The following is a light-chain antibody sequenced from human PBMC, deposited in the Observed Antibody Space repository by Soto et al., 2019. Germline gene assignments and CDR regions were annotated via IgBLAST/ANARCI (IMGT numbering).Light chain of an antibody. V-gene: IGKV3D-15*01. Sequence: EIVMTQSPATLSVSPGERATLSCRASQSVSSYLAWYQQKPGQAPRLLIFGASTRATGIPARFSGSGSGTDFTLTISSLQSEDFGVYFCQQYDNWPLTFGGGTKVDIK. CDR2: GAS. CDR1: QSVSSY. J-gene: IGKJ4*01. CDR3: QQYDNWPLT.